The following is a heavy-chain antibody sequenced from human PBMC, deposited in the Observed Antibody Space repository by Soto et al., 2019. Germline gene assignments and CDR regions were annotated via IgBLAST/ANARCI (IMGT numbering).Heavy chain of an antibody. J-gene: IGHJ6*02. CDR3: ARIQNYYYAMDV. CDR2: ISGSGGST. CDR1: GFTFSSYA. Sequence: PGGSLRLSCAASGFTFSSYAMSWVRQAPGKGLEWVSAISGSGGSTYYADSVKGQVTISADKSISTAYLQWSSLKAWDTAMYYCARIQNYYYAMDVWGQGTTVTVSS. D-gene: IGHD5-18*01. V-gene: IGHV3-23*01.